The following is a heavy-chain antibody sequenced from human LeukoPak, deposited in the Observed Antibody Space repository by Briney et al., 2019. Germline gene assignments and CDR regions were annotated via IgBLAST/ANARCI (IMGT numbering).Heavy chain of an antibody. J-gene: IGHJ6*02. CDR3: ARGAAAGMWYYYYGMDV. Sequence: SETLSLTCAVYGGSFSGYYWSWIRQPPGKGLEWIGEINHSGSTNYNPSLKSRVTISVDTSKNQFSLKLSSVTAADTAVYYCARGAAAGMWYYYYGMDVWGHGTTVTVSS. V-gene: IGHV4-34*01. D-gene: IGHD6-13*01. CDR2: INHSGST. CDR1: GGSFSGYY.